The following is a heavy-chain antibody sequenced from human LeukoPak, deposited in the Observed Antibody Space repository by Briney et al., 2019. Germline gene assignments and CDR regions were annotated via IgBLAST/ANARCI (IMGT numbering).Heavy chain of an antibody. V-gene: IGHV1-46*01. CDR3: ARALPHRRLMDTTMEQHWFDP. Sequence: ASVKVSCKASGYTFTSYFMHWVRQAPGQGLEWMGIINPSGGNTNYAQKFQGRVTMTRDMSTSTVYMELSSLRSEDTAMYYCARALPHRRLMDTTMEQHWFDPWGQGTLVTVSS. D-gene: IGHD5-18*01. CDR1: GYTFTSYF. J-gene: IGHJ5*02. CDR2: INPSGGNT.